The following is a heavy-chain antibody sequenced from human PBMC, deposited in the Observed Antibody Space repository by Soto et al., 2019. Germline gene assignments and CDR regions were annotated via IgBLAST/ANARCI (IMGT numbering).Heavy chain of an antibody. CDR2: IYYSGST. CDR1: GGSISSSSYY. D-gene: IGHD3-9*01. CDR3: ARAPTYYDILTGYYAHYHYCGMDV. Sequence: QLQLQESGPGLVKPSETLSLTCTVSGGSISSSSYYWGWIRQPPGKGLEWIGSIYYSGSTYYNPYLNSRVTISVDTAKHQFALKLSSVTAADTAVYYCARAPTYYDILTGYYAHYHYCGMDVWGQGTTVTVSS. J-gene: IGHJ6*02. V-gene: IGHV4-39*01.